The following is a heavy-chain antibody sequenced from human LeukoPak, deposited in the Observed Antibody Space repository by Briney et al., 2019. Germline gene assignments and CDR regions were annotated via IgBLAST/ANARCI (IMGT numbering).Heavy chain of an antibody. D-gene: IGHD3-22*01. J-gene: IGHJ4*02. CDR2: ISAYNGNT. Sequence: ASVKVSCKASGYTFTSYGISWVRQAPGEGLEWMGWISAYNGNTNYAQELQGRVTMTTDTSTSTAYMELRSLRSDDTAVYYCARGYDSSGYYYDGRVLDYWGQGTLVTVSS. V-gene: IGHV1-18*01. CDR1: GYTFTSYG. CDR3: ARGYDSSGYYYDGRVLDY.